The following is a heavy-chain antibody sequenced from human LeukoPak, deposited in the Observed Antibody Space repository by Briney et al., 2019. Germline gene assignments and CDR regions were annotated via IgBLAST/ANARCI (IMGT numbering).Heavy chain of an antibody. Sequence: PSETLSLTCTVSGGSISSYYWSWIRQPPGKGLEWIGEINHSGSTNYNPSLKSRVTISVDTSKNQFSLKLSSVTAADTAVYYCARGVSCSGGSCYSESRAFDIWGQGTMVTVSS. J-gene: IGHJ3*02. CDR3: ARGVSCSGGSCYSESRAFDI. V-gene: IGHV4-34*01. CDR1: GGSISSYY. CDR2: INHSGST. D-gene: IGHD2-15*01.